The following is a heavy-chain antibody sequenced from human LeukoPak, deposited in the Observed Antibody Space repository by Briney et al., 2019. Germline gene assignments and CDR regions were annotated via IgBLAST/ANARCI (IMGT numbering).Heavy chain of an antibody. CDR3: VRYFTAVAPTLRLDY. D-gene: IGHD6-19*01. V-gene: IGHV3-7*03. J-gene: IGHJ4*02. CDR2: IKQDGRDK. CDR1: GFPFSNAW. Sequence: GGSLRLSCADFDSGFPFSNAWMSWVRQAPGKGMEWVATIKQDGRDKYYVDSVKGRFTISRDDAKNSLYMQMNGLRVEDTAVYHCVRYFTAVAPTLRLDYWGQGTLVTVST.